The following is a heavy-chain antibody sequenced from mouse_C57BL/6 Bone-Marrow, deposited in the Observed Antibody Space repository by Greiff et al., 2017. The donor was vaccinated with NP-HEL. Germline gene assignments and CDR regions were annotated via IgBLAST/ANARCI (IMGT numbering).Heavy chain of an antibody. J-gene: IGHJ4*01. Sequence: QVQLQQSGAELARPGASVKLSCKASGYTFTSYGISGVKQRTGQGLEWIGEIYPRSGNTYYNEKFKGKATLTADKSSSTAYMELRSLTSEDSAVYFCASYYSNHYYAMDYWGQGTSVTVSS. CDR2: IYPRSGNT. D-gene: IGHD2-5*01. V-gene: IGHV1-81*01. CDR1: GYTFTSYG. CDR3: ASYYSNHYYAMDY.